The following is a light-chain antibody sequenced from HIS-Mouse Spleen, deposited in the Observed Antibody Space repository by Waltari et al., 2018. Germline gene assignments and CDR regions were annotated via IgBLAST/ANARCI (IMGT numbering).Light chain of an antibody. V-gene: IGLV4-69*01. CDR2: LSSDGSH. Sequence: QLVLTQSPSASASLGASVKLTCTLSSGHSSYAIAWHQQQPEKGPRYLMKLSSDGSHSKGDGIPDRFSGSSSGAERYLTISSLQSEDEADYYCQTWGTGTQGVFGGGTKLTVL. J-gene: IGLJ3*02. CDR1: SGHSSYA. CDR3: QTWGTGTQGV.